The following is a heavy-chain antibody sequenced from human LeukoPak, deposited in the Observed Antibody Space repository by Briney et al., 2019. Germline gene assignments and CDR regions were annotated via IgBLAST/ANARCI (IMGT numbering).Heavy chain of an antibody. CDR1: GYTFTSYG. CDR2: ISAYNGNT. J-gene: IGHJ1*01. CDR3: ARDSGSYDYVWGSPEYFQH. D-gene: IGHD3-16*01. Sequence: ASVKVSCTASGYTFTSYGISWVRQAPGQGLEWMGWISAYNGNTNYAQKLQGRVTMTTDTSTSTAYMELRSLRSDDTAVYYCARDSGSYDYVWGSPEYFQHWGQGTLVTVSS. V-gene: IGHV1-18*01.